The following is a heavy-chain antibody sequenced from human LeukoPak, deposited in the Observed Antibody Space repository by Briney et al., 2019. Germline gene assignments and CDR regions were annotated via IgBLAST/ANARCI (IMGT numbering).Heavy chain of an antibody. Sequence: GGSLRLSCAASGFTFSSYSMSWVRQAPGKGLEWVSSVGSSSSYIYYADSVRGRFTISRDNAKNSLYLQMNGLRAEDTAVYYCARGWSSYYFDYWGQGTLVTVSS. CDR2: VGSSSSYI. J-gene: IGHJ4*02. V-gene: IGHV3-21*01. D-gene: IGHD2-15*01. CDR3: ARGWSSYYFDY. CDR1: GFTFSSYS.